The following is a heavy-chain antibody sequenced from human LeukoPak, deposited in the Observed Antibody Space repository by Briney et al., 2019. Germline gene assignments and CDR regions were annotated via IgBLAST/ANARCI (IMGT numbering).Heavy chain of an antibody. J-gene: IGHJ4*02. Sequence: GGSLRLSCAASGFTFRNYEMNWVRQAPGKGLKWVSYISNSGSTIYYADSVRGRFTISRDNAKNSLYLQMNSLRAEDTAVYYCARESGYYLDYWGQGTLVAVSS. V-gene: IGHV3-48*03. CDR2: ISNSGSTI. CDR1: GFTFRNYE. CDR3: ARESGYYLDY. D-gene: IGHD3-3*01.